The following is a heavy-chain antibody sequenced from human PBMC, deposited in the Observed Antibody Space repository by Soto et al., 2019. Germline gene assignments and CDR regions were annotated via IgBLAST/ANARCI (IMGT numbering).Heavy chain of an antibody. Sequence: SETLSLTCTVSGGSISSSSYYWGWIRQPPGKGLEWIGSIYYSGSTYYNPSLKSRVTISVDTSKNQFSLKLSSVTAADTAVYYCARHAAVAGTIHYWGQGTLVTVSS. V-gene: IGHV4-39*01. CDR3: ARHAAVAGTIHY. CDR1: GGSISSSSYY. J-gene: IGHJ4*02. D-gene: IGHD6-19*01. CDR2: IYYSGST.